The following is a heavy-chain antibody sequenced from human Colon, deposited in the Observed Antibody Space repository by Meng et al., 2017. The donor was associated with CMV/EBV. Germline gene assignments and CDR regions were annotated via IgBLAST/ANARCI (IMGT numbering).Heavy chain of an antibody. CDR2: VQIRPGGGTT. V-gene: IGHV3-15*07. CDR3: TTVDGSGSTFPLSDWFFDL. D-gene: IGHD3-10*01. J-gene: IGHJ2*01. CDR1: GRSINGAW. Sequence: QLVESGGGLVKVGESLRLSCAASGRSINGAWMSWVRQAPGKGLEWVGRVQIRPGGGTTDYSAPVKGRFTISADDSKNTLYLQMNSLKTEDTAVYYCTTVDGSGSTFPLSDWFFDLWGPGTLVTVSS.